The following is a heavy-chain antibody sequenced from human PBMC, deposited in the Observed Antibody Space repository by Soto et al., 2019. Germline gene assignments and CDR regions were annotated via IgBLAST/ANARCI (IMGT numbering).Heavy chain of an antibody. D-gene: IGHD4-17*01. V-gene: IGHV4-39*01. Sequence: SETLSLTCTVSGGSISSSSYYWGWIRQPPGKGLEWIGSIYYSGSTYYNPSLKSRVTISVDTSKNQFSLKLSSVTAADTAVYYCARPTVTHYFDYWGQGTLVTVSS. CDR2: IYYSGST. CDR3: ARPTVTHYFDY. J-gene: IGHJ4*02. CDR1: GGSISSSSYY.